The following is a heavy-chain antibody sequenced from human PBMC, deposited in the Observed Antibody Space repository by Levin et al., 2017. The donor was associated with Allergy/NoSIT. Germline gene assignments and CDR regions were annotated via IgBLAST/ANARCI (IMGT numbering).Heavy chain of an antibody. J-gene: IGHJ4*02. Sequence: ASVKVSCKASGYTFTGYYMHWVRQAPGQGLEWMGWINPNSGGTNYAQKFQGRVTMTRDTSISTAYMELSRLRSDDTAVYYCAREKGETTPFDYWGQGTLVTVSS. CDR1: GYTFTGYY. CDR2: INPNSGGT. CDR3: AREKGETTPFDY. D-gene: IGHD3-10*01. V-gene: IGHV1-2*02.